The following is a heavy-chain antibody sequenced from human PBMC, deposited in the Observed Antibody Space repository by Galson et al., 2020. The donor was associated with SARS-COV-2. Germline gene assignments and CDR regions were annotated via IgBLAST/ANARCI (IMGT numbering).Heavy chain of an antibody. D-gene: IGHD3-10*01. CDR3: ARASMVRGVIITPNGSNYYYYGMDV. J-gene: IGHJ6*02. CDR1: GDSIRTYY. Sequence: SHTLSLTCTVSGDSIRTYYWSWIRQPAGKGLEWIGRISSRGTTNYNPSLKSRLTMSLDTSKNQFSLKLSSVTAADTAVYYCARASMVRGVIITPNGSNYYYYGMDVWGQGTTVTVSS. CDR2: ISSRGTT. V-gene: IGHV4-4*07.